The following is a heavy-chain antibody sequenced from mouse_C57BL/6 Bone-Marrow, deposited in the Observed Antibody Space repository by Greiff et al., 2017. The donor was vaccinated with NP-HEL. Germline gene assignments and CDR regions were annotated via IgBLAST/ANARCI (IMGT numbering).Heavy chain of an antibody. V-gene: IGHV1-69*01. CDR2: IDPSDSYT. D-gene: IGHD1-1*01. CDR1: GYTFTSYW. Sequence: QVQLQQPGAELVMPGASVKLSCKASGYTFTSYWMHWVKQRPGQGLEWIGEIDPSDSYTNYNQKFKGKSTLTVDKSSSTAYMQLSSLTSEDAAVYDCARSEGSSYYFDYWGQGTTLTVSS. CDR3: ARSEGSSYYFDY. J-gene: IGHJ2*01.